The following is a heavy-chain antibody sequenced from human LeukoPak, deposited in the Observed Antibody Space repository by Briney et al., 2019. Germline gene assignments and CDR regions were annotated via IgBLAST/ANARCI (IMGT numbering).Heavy chain of an antibody. CDR3: ARERVAVTTRGGGYYYYYYMDV. V-gene: IGHV1-69*05. CDR1: GGTFSSYA. CDR2: IIPIFGTA. D-gene: IGHD4-17*01. Sequence: ASVKVSCKASGGTFSSYAISWVRQAPGQGLEWMGGIIPIFGTANYAQKFQGRVTMTRDTSISTAYMELSRLRSDDTAVYYCARERVAVTTRGGGYYYYYYMDVWGKGTTVTVSS. J-gene: IGHJ6*03.